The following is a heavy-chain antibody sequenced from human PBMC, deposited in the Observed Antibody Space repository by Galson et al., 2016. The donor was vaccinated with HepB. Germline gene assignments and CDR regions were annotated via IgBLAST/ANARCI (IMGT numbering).Heavy chain of an antibody. J-gene: IGHJ3*02. CDR3: AKTPGDYFSGAFEI. CDR2: MYSGGTT. D-gene: IGHD4-17*01. Sequence: SLRLSCAASGFTVSGNYMSWVRQAPGKGLEWVSVMYSGGTTYYADFVKGRFTISRDSSKNTMFPQMNSLRAEDTAIYFCAKTPGDYFSGAFEIWGQGTMVTVSS. V-gene: IGHV3-53*01. CDR1: GFTVSGNY.